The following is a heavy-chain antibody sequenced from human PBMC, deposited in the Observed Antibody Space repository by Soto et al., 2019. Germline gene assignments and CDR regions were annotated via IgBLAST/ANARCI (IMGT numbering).Heavy chain of an antibody. J-gene: IGHJ5*02. CDR1: GGSISSGDYY. CDR3: VRQSIAARSDWFDL. D-gene: IGHD6-6*01. CDR2: IYYSGST. Sequence: QVQLQESGPGLVKPSQTLSLTCTVSGGSISSGDYYWSWIRQPPGKGLEWIGYIYYSGSTYYNPSRRSRVTTSVHTSKNQLSLKLSSVAAADRAVYYCVRQSIAARSDWFDLWGQGTLVTVSS. V-gene: IGHV4-30-4*01.